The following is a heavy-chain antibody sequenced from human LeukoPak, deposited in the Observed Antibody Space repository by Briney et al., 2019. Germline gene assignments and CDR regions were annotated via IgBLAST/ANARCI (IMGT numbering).Heavy chain of an antibody. J-gene: IGHJ4*02. CDR1: GFTFSSYN. Sequence: PGGSLRLSCAASGFTFSSYNMNWVRQAPGKGLEWVSSISDYSSYIYYADSVKGRFTISRDNSKNTVYLQMNSLRAEDTAVYYCARRYYYDSSGYYYDYWGQGTLVTVSS. CDR3: ARRYYYDSSGYYYDY. D-gene: IGHD3-22*01. V-gene: IGHV3-21*01. CDR2: ISDYSSYI.